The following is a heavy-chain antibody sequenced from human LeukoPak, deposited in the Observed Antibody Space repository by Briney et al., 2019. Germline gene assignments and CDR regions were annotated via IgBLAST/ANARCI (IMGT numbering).Heavy chain of an antibody. CDR1: GFTFNSYS. CDR3: AKVQSDIVGAMFFSFDV. Sequence: PGGSLTLSCGGSGFTFNSYSMNWVRQAPGKGLEWVASIIGSGSEMFYADSLKGRFTISRDNSKNSLYLQMNSLRVEDTAVYYCAKVQSDIVGAMFFSFDVWGQGTMVSVSS. CDR2: IIGSGSEM. D-gene: IGHD1-26*01. V-gene: IGHV3-21*06. J-gene: IGHJ3*01.